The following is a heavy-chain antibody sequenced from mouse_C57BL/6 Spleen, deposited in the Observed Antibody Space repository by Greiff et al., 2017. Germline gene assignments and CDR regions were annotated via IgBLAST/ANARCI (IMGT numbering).Heavy chain of an antibody. J-gene: IGHJ1*03. CDR1: GYTFTSYG. CDR2: IYPRSGNT. CDR3: AKNYGSSYGYFDV. Sequence: VQLQQSGAELARPGASVKLSCKASGYTFTSYGISWVKQRTGQGLEWIGEIYPRSGNTYYNEKVKGKATLTADKSSSTAYLELRSLTSEDSAVYFCAKNYGSSYGYFDVWGTGTTVTVSS. D-gene: IGHD1-1*01. V-gene: IGHV1-81*01.